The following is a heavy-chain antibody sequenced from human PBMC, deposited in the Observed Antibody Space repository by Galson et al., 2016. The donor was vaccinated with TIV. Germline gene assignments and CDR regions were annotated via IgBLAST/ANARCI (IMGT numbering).Heavy chain of an antibody. D-gene: IGHD2-21*02. V-gene: IGHV4-61*01. CDR3: ARETSMVVTIDQFYYYMDV. CDR2: IYYTGTT. CDR1: GGSISSGHSY. Sequence: ETLSLTCTVSGGSISSGHSYWNWIRQPPGKGLEWVAYIYYTGTTNYNPSLKSRVTLSRDTSRNQFSLQLSSVTAADTAVYYCARETSMVVTIDQFYYYMDVWGKGTTVTVSS. J-gene: IGHJ6*03.